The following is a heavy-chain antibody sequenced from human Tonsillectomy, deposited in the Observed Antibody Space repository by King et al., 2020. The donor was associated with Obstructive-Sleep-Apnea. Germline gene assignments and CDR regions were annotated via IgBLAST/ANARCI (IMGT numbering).Heavy chain of an antibody. Sequence: VQLVESGGGVVQPGRSLRLSCAASGFTFTSYSMHWVRQAPGQGLAWVAVIFYDGNNKDYADSVKGRFTISRDNSAITRYLQMNNLRADDTAIYYCAREYYGSGTDAFDIWGQGTRVTVSS. V-gene: IGHV3-30-3*01. D-gene: IGHD3-10*01. CDR2: IFYDGNNK. J-gene: IGHJ3*02. CDR1: GFTFTSYS. CDR3: AREYYGSGTDAFDI.